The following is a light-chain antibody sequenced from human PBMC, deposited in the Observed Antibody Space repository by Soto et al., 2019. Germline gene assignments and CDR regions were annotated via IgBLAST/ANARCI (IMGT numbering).Light chain of an antibody. CDR3: SSYASSSPWV. Sequence: QSALTQPASVSGSPGQSITLSCTGTSSDVGDYNYVSWYQQHPGKAPRLIIYEVSYRPSGVSNRFSGSKSGNTASLTISGLQAEDEADYYCSSYASSSPWVFGGGTKLTVL. J-gene: IGLJ3*02. CDR2: EVS. CDR1: SSDVGDYNY. V-gene: IGLV2-14*01.